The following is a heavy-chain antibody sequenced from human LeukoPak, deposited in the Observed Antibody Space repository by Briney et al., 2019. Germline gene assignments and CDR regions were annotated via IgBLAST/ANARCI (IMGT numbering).Heavy chain of an antibody. D-gene: IGHD3-22*01. V-gene: IGHV4-59*12. CDR3: AKSYKVIVEGYKSGYYFDY. Sequence: SETLSLTCTVSGGSISSYYWSWIRQPPGKGLEWIGYIYYSGSTNYNPSLKSRVTISVDTSKNQFSLKLSSVTAADTAVYYCAKSYKVIVEGYKSGYYFDYWGQGTLVTVSS. CDR2: IYYSGST. CDR1: GGSISSYY. J-gene: IGHJ4*02.